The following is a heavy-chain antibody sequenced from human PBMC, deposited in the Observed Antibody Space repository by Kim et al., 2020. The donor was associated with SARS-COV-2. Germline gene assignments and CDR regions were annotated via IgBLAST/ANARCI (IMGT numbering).Heavy chain of an antibody. V-gene: IGHV3-11*03. D-gene: IGHD6-13*01. J-gene: IGHJ4*02. Sequence: ADSVKGRFTISRDNAKNSLYLQMNSLRAEDTAVYYCARAGYSSSWYYFDYWGQGTLVTVSS. CDR3: ARAGYSSSWYYFDY.